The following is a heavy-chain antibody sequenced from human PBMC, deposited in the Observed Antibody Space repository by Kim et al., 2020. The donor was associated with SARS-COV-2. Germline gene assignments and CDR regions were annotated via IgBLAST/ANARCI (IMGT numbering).Heavy chain of an antibody. CDR3: ARLQDCGDCFDYYYGMDV. CDR1: GYNFTSYW. D-gene: IGHD2-21*02. V-gene: IGHV5-51*01. CDR2: IYPGDSDT. Sequence: GESLKISCKGSGYNFTSYWIGWVRQMPGKGLEWMGIIYPGDSDTRYSPSFQGQVTISADKSISTAYLQWSSLKASDTAMYYCARLQDCGDCFDYYYGMDVWGQGTTVTVSS. J-gene: IGHJ6*02.